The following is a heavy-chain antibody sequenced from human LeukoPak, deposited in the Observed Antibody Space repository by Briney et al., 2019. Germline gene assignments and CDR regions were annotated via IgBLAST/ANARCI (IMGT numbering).Heavy chain of an antibody. V-gene: IGHV1-8*03. CDR2: MNPNSGNT. J-gene: IGHJ4*02. Sequence: GASVKVSCKASGYTFTSYDINWVRQATGQGLEWMGWMNPNSGNTGYAQKFQGRVTITRNTSISTAYMELSSLRSEDTAVYYCARVTAGDYYDSSGYGNYFDYWGQGTLVTVSS. CDR1: GYTFTSYD. D-gene: IGHD3-22*01. CDR3: ARVTAGDYYDSSGYGNYFDY.